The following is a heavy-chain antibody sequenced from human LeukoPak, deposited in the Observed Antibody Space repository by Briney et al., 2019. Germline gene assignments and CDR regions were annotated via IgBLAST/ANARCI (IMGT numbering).Heavy chain of an antibody. CDR3: AREGYYYGKDV. Sequence: GGSLRLSCVDSGTTFSRYWMSWVRQAPGKGLEWVSVIYSGGSTYYADSVKGRFTISRDNSKNTLYLQMNSLRAEDTAVYYCAREGYYYGKDVWGQGTTVTVSS. J-gene: IGHJ6*02. CDR2: IYSGGST. CDR1: GTTFSRYW. V-gene: IGHV3-53*01.